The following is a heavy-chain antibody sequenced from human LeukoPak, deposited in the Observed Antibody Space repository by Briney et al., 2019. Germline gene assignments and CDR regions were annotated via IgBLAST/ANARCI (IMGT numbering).Heavy chain of an antibody. CDR3: ASHSGSYYPPAFDI. CDR1: GGTFSSYA. V-gene: IGHV1-69*05. CDR2: IIPIFGTA. Sequence: GSSVKVSCKASGGTFSSYAISWVRQAPGQGLEWMGWIIPIFGTANYAQKFQGRVTMTTDASTSTAYMELRSLRSDDTAVYYCASHSGSYYPPAFDIWGQGTMVTVSS. J-gene: IGHJ3*02. D-gene: IGHD1-26*01.